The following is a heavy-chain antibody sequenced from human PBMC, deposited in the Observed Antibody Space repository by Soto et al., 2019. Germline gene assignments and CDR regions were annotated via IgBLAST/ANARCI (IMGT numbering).Heavy chain of an antibody. CDR3: ARHPTSEKYDIVTGYGRPGSYGMDV. J-gene: IGHJ6*02. CDR1: GYSFTSYW. D-gene: IGHD3-9*01. Sequence: GESLKISWNSSGYSFTSYWNGWVRQMPGKGLEWMGIIYTGDSDTRYSPYLQGQVTSSADKSLSTAYLQWSSMKASENAMYYWARHPTSEKYDIVTGYGRPGSYGMDVWGQGTTVTVSS. V-gene: IGHV5-51*01. CDR2: IYTGDSDT.